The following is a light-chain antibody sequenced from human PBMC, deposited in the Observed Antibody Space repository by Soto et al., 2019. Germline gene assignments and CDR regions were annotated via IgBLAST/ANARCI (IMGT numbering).Light chain of an antibody. Sequence: VFTQSACTLSLSPGERATLSCRASQSVSSSYLAWYQQKPGQAPRLLIYGASSRATGIPDRFSGSGSGTVFTLTISRLEPEDFAVYYCQQYGSSPWTFGQGTKVDIK. J-gene: IGKJ1*01. CDR1: QSVSSSY. CDR2: GAS. CDR3: QQYGSSPWT. V-gene: IGKV3-20*01.